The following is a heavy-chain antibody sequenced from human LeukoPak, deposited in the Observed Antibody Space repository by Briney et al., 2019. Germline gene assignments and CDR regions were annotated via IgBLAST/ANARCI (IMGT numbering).Heavy chain of an antibody. CDR3: ANDPILSGYDF. J-gene: IGHJ4*02. Sequence: GGSLRLSCAASGLTVRKNYMSGVRHAPGEGLEWGSAIRGSGGRTYYADSVRGGFTISSYNSKHTLYLQRNSLTAEDTAVYHCANDPILSGYDFWGQGTLVTVSS. D-gene: IGHD5-12*01. V-gene: IGHV3-23*01. CDR2: IRGSGGRT. CDR1: GLTVRKNY.